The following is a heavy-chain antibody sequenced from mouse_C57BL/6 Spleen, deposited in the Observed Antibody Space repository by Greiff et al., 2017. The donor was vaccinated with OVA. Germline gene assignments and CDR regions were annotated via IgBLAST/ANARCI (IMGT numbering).Heavy chain of an antibody. J-gene: IGHJ2*01. Sequence: QVQLQQPGAELVMPGASVKLSCKASGYTFTSYWMHWVKQRPGQGLEWIGEIDPSDSYTNYNQKFKGKSTLTVDKSSSTAYMQLSSLTSEDSAVYYCALYYGRSYNYWGQGTTLTVSS. CDR2: IDPSDSYT. V-gene: IGHV1-69*01. D-gene: IGHD1-1*01. CDR3: ALYYGRSYNY. CDR1: GYTFTSYW.